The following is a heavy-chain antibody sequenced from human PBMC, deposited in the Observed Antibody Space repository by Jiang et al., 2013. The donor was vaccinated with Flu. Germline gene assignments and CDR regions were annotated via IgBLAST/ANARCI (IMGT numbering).Heavy chain of an antibody. CDR2: INPNSGGT. V-gene: IGHV1-2*04. CDR1: GYTFTGYY. Sequence: GAEVKKPGASVKVSCKASGYTFTGYYMHWVRQAPGQGLEWMGWINPNSGGTNYAQKFQGWVTMTRDTSISTAYMELSRLRSDDTAVYYCARGGFAWFGEPTSPDYWGQGTLVTVSS. D-gene: IGHD3-10*01. CDR3: ARGGFAWFGEPTSPDY. J-gene: IGHJ4*02.